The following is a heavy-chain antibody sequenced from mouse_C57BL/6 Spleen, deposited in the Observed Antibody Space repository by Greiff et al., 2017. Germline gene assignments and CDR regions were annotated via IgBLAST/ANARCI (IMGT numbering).Heavy chain of an antibody. Sequence: QVTLKESGPGILQSSQTLSLTCSFSGFSLSTSGMGVSWIRQPSGKGLEWLAHIYWDDDKRYNPSLKRRLPISKDTSRNHVFLKITSVDTADTATYDCARSSSITTVVAFDYWGQGTTLTVSS. CDR1: GFSLSTSGMG. D-gene: IGHD1-1*01. V-gene: IGHV8-12*01. CDR3: ARSSSITTVVAFDY. CDR2: IYWDDDK. J-gene: IGHJ2*01.